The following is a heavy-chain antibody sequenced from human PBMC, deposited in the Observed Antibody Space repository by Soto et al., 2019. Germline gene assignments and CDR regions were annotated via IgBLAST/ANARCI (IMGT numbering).Heavy chain of an antibody. CDR1: GYTLTELS. J-gene: IGHJ3*02. Sequence: QVQLVQSGAEVKKPGASVKVSCKVSGYTLTELSMHWVRQAPGKGLEWMGGFDPEDGETIYAQKFQGRVTMTEDTSTDTAYMELSSLRSEDTAVYYCATVSWDIVVVPAAGLITVEYAFDIWGQGTMVTVSS. CDR2: FDPEDGET. D-gene: IGHD2-2*01. CDR3: ATVSWDIVVVPAAGLITVEYAFDI. V-gene: IGHV1-24*01.